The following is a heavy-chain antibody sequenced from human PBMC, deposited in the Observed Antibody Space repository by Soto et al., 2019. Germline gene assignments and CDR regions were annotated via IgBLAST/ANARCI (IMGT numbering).Heavy chain of an antibody. D-gene: IGHD6-19*01. J-gene: IGHJ4*02. CDR2: IYYSGST. CDR3: ARLAGYSSGWYSFDY. V-gene: IGHV4-39*01. Sequence: HLQLQDSGPGLVETSETLSLTCTVSGGSIRSSSYYWGWLRQPPGKELEWIGSIYYSGSTYYNPSLRSRVTISVDTSKNQFSLKLSSVTAADTAIYYCARLAGYSSGWYSFDYWGQGTLVTVSS. CDR1: GGSIRSSSYY.